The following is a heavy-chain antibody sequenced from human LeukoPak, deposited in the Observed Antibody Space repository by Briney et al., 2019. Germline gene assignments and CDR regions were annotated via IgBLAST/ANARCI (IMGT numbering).Heavy chain of an antibody. J-gene: IGHJ4*02. V-gene: IGHV4-59*01. CDR2: IYYSGST. Sequence: KPGGSLRLSCAASGFTFSDYYMSWIRQPPGKGLEWIGYIYYSGSTNYNPSLKSRVTISVDTSKNQFSLKLSSVTAADTAVYYCARSSGIAARHRYFDYWGQGTLVTVSS. CDR1: GFTFSDYY. CDR3: ARSSGIAARHRYFDY. D-gene: IGHD6-6*01.